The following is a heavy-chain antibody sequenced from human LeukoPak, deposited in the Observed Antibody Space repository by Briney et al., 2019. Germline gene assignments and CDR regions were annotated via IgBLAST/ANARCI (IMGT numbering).Heavy chain of an antibody. Sequence: GRSLRLSCRASGFDFSVVSMNSVRQAPGKGLEWLASISRSRTDIYYAESAKGRFTISRDNARSSLYLQMNSLRAEDTGVYYCAKDHRSPGTSYLYYYYYMDVWGKGTTVTVSS. V-gene: IGHV3-21*01. J-gene: IGHJ6*03. CDR3: AKDHRSPGTSYLYYYYYMDV. CDR1: GFDFSVVS. CDR2: ISRSRTDI. D-gene: IGHD1-7*01.